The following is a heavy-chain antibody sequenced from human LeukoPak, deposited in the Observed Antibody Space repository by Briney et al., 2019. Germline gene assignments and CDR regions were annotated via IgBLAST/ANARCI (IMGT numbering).Heavy chain of an antibody. CDR3: ARAPAAGTDHFDY. D-gene: IGHD6-13*01. Sequence: SVKVSCKASGGTFSSYAISWVRQAPGQGLERMGGIIPIFGTANYAQKFQGRVTITADKSTSTAYMELSSLRSEDTAVYYCARAPAAGTDHFDYWGQGTLVTVSS. J-gene: IGHJ4*02. CDR1: GGTFSSYA. CDR2: IIPIFGTA. V-gene: IGHV1-69*06.